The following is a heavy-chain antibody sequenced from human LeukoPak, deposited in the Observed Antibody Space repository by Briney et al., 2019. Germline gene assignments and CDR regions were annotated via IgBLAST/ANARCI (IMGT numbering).Heavy chain of an antibody. V-gene: IGHV4-39*01. CDR3: ARSSYGAGSKPYWVDY. D-gene: IGHD3-10*01. CDR1: GGSISSSSYY. J-gene: IGHJ4*02. CDR2: YSGST. Sequence: SETLSLTCTVSGGSISSSSYYWAWIRQPPGKGLEYIGSYSGSTYNNPSLKSRVTISVDTSKKRFSLKLSSVTAADTAVYFCARSSYGAGSKPYWVDYWGQGTLVTVSS.